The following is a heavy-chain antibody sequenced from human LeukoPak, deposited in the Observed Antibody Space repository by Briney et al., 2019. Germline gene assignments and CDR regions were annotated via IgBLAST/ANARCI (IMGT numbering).Heavy chain of an antibody. D-gene: IGHD6-19*01. CDR1: GGSISSYY. J-gene: IGHJ4*02. Sequence: KPSETLSLTCSVSGGSISSYYWSWIRQPPGKGLECIGYIYYSGSTNYNPSLKSRVTISVDTSKNQFSLKLSSVTAADTAVYYCARHSSGWSDFDYWGQGTLVTVSS. V-gene: IGHV4-59*08. CDR2: IYYSGST. CDR3: ARHSSGWSDFDY.